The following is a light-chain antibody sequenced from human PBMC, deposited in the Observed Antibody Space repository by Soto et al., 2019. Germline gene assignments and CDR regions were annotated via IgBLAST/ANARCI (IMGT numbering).Light chain of an antibody. V-gene: IGKV3-15*01. CDR2: GAS. Sequence: EIVMTQSPATLSVSPGERATLSCRASQSVSSNLAWYQQKPGQAPRLLIYGASTRATGIPARFSGSGSGTEFTLTISSLRSEDFAVYYCQQYNNWPLTWTFGQGTKVDIK. CDR1: QSVSSN. J-gene: IGKJ1*01. CDR3: QQYNNWPLTWT.